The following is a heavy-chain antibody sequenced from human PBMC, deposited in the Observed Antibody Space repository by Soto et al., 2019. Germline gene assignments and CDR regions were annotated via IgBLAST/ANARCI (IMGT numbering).Heavy chain of an antibody. CDR2: ISSSSSTI. J-gene: IGHJ4*02. V-gene: IGHV3-48*01. Sequence: GGSLRLSCAASGFTFSSYSMNWVRQAPGKGLEWVSYISSSSSTIYYADSVKGRFTISRDNAKNSLYLQMNSLRAEDTAVYYCARVPGYCSGGSCYSGYWGQGTLVTVSS. CDR1: GFTFSSYS. CDR3: ARVPGYCSGGSCYSGY. D-gene: IGHD2-15*01.